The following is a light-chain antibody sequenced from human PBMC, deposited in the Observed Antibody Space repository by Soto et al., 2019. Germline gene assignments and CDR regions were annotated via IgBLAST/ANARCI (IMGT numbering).Light chain of an antibody. Sequence: QSVLSQSPSASASLGGSVHLNCTLRGGHSSYPIGWHQQQPVKGPRYLMKRNSDGSHITGEDTPDRFSGSSSGAERYLTISSLQSEHQADYYGQTWGSGIQLVGGRTKLTVL. J-gene: IGLJ2*01. CDR1: GGHSSYP. CDR2: RNSDGSH. CDR3: QTWGSGIQL. V-gene: IGLV4-69*01.